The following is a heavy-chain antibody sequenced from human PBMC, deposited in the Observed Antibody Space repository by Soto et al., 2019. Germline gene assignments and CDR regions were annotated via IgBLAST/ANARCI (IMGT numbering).Heavy chain of an antibody. Sequence: GASVKVSCKASGYTFTSYGISWVRQAPGQGLEWMGWISAYNGNTNYAQKLQGRVTMTTDTSTSTAYMELRSLRSDDTAVYYCARDRTAAGPNSHDYWGQGTLVTVPQ. CDR2: ISAYNGNT. CDR1: GYTFTSYG. J-gene: IGHJ4*02. V-gene: IGHV1-18*04. D-gene: IGHD6-13*01. CDR3: ARDRTAAGPNSHDY.